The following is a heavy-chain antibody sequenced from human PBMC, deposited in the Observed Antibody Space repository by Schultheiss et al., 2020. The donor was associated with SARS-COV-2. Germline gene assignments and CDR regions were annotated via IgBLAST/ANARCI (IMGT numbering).Heavy chain of an antibody. CDR3: ARRGPGITGTKGDYYYYGMDV. V-gene: IGHV4-59*08. D-gene: IGHD1-20*01. Sequence: SETLSLTCAVYGGSFSGYYWSWIRQPPGKGLSYIGDIYYSGSTNYNPSLKSRVTISVDTSKNQFSLKLSSVTAADTAVYYCARRGPGITGTKGDYYYYGMDVWGQGTTVTVSS. CDR1: GGSFSGYY. J-gene: IGHJ6*02. CDR2: IYYSGST.